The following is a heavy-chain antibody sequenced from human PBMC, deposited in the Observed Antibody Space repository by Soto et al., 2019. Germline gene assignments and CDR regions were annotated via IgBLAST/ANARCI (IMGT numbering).Heavy chain of an antibody. J-gene: IGHJ3*02. D-gene: IGHD2-21*02. V-gene: IGHV1-69*12. CDR1: GGTFSSYA. Sequence: QVQLVQSGAEVKKPGSSVKVSCKASGGTFSSYAISWVRQAPGQGLEWMGGIIPIFGTANYAQKFQGRVTITADESTSTAYMELSSLRSEDTAVYYCASLDCGGDCYYDAFDIWGQGTMVTVSS. CDR3: ASLDCGGDCYYDAFDI. CDR2: IIPIFGTA.